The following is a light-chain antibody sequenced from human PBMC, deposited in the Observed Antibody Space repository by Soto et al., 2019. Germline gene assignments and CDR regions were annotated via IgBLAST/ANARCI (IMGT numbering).Light chain of an antibody. J-gene: IGKJ4*01. CDR1: LDIGDF. CDR3: QHYHSHPLT. V-gene: IGKV1-16*01. CDR2: STS. Sequence: DIQLTQSPSSLSASVGDTVTITCRASLDIGDFLAWYQQKPGKAPKSLIYSTSSLHFGVPSRFRGARSASDFTLTITGLQPHDFATYYCQHYHSHPLTFGGG.